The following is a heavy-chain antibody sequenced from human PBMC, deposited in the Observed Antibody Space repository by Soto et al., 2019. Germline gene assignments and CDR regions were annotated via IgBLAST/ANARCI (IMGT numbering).Heavy chain of an antibody. CDR1: GFTFSSYG. J-gene: IGHJ1*01. Sequence: QVQLVESGGGVVQPGRSLRLSCAASGFTFSSYGMHWVRQAPGKGLEWVAVISYDGSNKYYADSVKGRFTISRDNSKNTLYLQMNSLRAEDTAVYYCAKGVGYYDSSGQEEYFKHWGQGTLVTVS. CDR3: AKGVGYYDSSGQEEYFKH. CDR2: ISYDGSNK. V-gene: IGHV3-30*18. D-gene: IGHD3-22*01.